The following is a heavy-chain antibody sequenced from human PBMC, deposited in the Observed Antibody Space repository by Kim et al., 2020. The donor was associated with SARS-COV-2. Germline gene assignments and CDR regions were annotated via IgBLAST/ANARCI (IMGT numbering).Heavy chain of an antibody. D-gene: IGHD6-19*01. V-gene: IGHV5-10-1*01. CDR2: IDPSDSYT. CDR1: GYSFTSYW. Sequence: GESLKISCKGSGYSFTSYWITWVRQMPGKGLEWMGRIDPSDSYTNYSPSSQGHVTISADKSITTAYLQWSSLKASDTAMYYCARHRKIVLAGITAFDIWGQGTMVTVS. CDR3: ARHRKIVLAGITAFDI. J-gene: IGHJ3*02.